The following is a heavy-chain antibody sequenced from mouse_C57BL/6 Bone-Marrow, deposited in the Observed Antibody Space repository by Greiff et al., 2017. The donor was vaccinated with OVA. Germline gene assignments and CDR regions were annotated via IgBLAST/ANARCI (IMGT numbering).Heavy chain of an antibody. CDR2: IYPGSGST. Sequence: QVQLKQPGAELVKPGASVKMSCKASGYTFTSYWITWVKQRPGQGLEWIGDIYPGSGSTNYNEKFKSKATLTVDTSSSTAYMQLSSLTSEDSAVYYCASGDYGGRAMDYWGQGTSVTVSS. CDR1: GYTFTSYW. V-gene: IGHV1-55*01. J-gene: IGHJ4*01. CDR3: ASGDYGGRAMDY. D-gene: IGHD2-4*01.